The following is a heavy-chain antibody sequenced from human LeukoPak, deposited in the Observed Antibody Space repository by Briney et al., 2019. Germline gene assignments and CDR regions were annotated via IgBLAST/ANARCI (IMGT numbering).Heavy chain of an antibody. Sequence: SETLSLTCSVSGGSISNYYWSWIRQPPGKGLEWIGYINYSGSTNYNPSLKSRVTISVDRSKNQFSLKLSSVTAADTAVYYCARSGGYDSNTLDAFDIWGQGTMVTVSS. CDR1: GGSISNYY. J-gene: IGHJ3*02. CDR3: ARSGGYDSNTLDAFDI. V-gene: IGHV4-59*12. CDR2: INYSGST. D-gene: IGHD5-12*01.